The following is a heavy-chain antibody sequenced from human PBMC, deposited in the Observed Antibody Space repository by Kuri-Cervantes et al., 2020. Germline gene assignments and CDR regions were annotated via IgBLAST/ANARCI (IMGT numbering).Heavy chain of an antibody. CDR2: ISTSGNTI. V-gene: IGHV3-11*04. J-gene: IGHJ4*02. D-gene: IGHD3-10*01. Sequence: GESLKISCAASGFTFSDYYISWIRQAPGKGLEWVSYISTSGNTIYYADSVKGRFTISRDNAKNSLYLQMNSLRAEDTAVYYCARDTRAYGSGTYYFDYWGQGTRVTVSS. CDR1: GFTFSDYY. CDR3: ARDTRAYGSGTYYFDY.